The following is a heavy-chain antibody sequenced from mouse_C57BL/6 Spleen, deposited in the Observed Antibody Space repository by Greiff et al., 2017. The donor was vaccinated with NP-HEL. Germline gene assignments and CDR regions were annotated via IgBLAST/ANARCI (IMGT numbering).Heavy chain of an antibody. Sequence: EVQLQQSGPELVKPGASVKMSCKASGYTFTDYNMHWVKQSHGKSLEWIGYINPNNGGTSYNQKFKGKATLTVNKSSSTAYMELRSLTSEDSAVYYCARPYYSLYYFDYWGQGTTLTVSS. D-gene: IGHD2-12*01. CDR1: GYTFTDYN. V-gene: IGHV1-22*01. CDR3: ARPYYSLYYFDY. CDR2: INPNNGGT. J-gene: IGHJ2*01.